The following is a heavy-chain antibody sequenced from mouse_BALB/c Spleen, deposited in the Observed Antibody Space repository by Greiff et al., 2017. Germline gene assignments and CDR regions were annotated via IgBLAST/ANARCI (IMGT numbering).Heavy chain of an antibody. CDR1: GYSFTGYY. D-gene: IGHD1-1*01. CDR2: ISCYNGAT. V-gene: IGHV1S34*01. Sequence: LVKTGASVKISCKASGYSFTGYYMHWVMQSHGKSLEWIGYISCYNGATSYNQKFKGKATFTVDTSSSTAYMQLSSLTSEDSAVYYCARWNTTVPFDYWGQGTTLTVSS. CDR3: ARWNTTVPFDY. J-gene: IGHJ2*01.